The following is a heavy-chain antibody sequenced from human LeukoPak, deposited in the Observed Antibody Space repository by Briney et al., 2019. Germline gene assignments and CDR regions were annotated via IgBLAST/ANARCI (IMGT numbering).Heavy chain of an antibody. J-gene: IGHJ4*02. V-gene: IGHV3-48*03. Sequence: GGSLRLSCAASGFTFSSYEMNWVRQAPGKGLEWVSYISSSGSTIYYADSVKGRFTISRDNAKNSLYLQMNSLRAEDTAVYYCARGSSGWYGIDYWGQGALVNVSS. CDR3: ARGSSGWYGIDY. CDR1: GFTFSSYE. D-gene: IGHD6-19*01. CDR2: ISSSGSTI.